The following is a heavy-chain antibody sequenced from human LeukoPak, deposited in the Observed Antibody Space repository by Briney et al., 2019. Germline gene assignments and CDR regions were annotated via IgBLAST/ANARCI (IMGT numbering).Heavy chain of an antibody. CDR3: ARVVGYYDTSGYPDY. CDR1: GFTFSSYA. Sequence: GGSLRLSCAASGFTFSSYAMHWVRQAPGKGLEWVAVISYDGSNKYYADSVKGRFTISRDNAKNSLYLQMNSLRAEDTAVYYCARVVGYYDTSGYPDYWGQGTLVTVTS. D-gene: IGHD3-22*01. CDR2: ISYDGSNK. V-gene: IGHV3-30-3*01. J-gene: IGHJ4*02.